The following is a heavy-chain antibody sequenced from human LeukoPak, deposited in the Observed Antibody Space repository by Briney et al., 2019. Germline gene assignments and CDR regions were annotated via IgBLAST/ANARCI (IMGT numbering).Heavy chain of an antibody. J-gene: IGHJ4*02. CDR1: GDSLSSHY. Sequence: SETLSLTCTVSGDSLSSHYWRWIRQPPGKGLEWIGYIYGSGSNHYDPSLRSRVTISEHTSKKQFSLKLTSVTAADTAVYYCARNVGWYSHDSWGQGTLVTVSS. CDR2: IYGSGSN. V-gene: IGHV4-59*08. CDR3: ARNVGWYSHDS. D-gene: IGHD6-19*01.